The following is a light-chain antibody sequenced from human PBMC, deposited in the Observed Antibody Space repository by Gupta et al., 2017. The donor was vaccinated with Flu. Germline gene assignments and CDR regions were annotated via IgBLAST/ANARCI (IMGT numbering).Light chain of an antibody. J-gene: IGKJ4*01. V-gene: IGKV4-1*01. Sequence: SLGERATINCKSSRTIFSGSKNKNYLAWYQQKPGQPPMLLFYGASIRESGVPDRFSGSGSGTDFTLTISSLQAEDVAIYYCQQYDTTPLTFGGGTKVEIK. CDR2: GAS. CDR3: QQYDTTPLT. CDR1: RTIFSGSKNKNY.